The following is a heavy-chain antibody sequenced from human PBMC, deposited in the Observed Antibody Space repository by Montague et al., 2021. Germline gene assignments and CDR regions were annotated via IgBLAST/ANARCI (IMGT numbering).Heavy chain of an antibody. J-gene: IGHJ5*02. CDR3: AVGSESAWELLHH. D-gene: IGHD1-26*01. V-gene: IGHV4-4*02. Sequence: SETLSLTSTVSGDSNSSKYFWSWVRQPLGKGLEWIGEIYHGTTSYSPSLKGRLTVSMDTSKNQFSLKLSSVTAADTAIYYCAVGSESAWELLHHWGQGILVTVSS. CDR2: IYHGTT. CDR1: GDSNSSKYF.